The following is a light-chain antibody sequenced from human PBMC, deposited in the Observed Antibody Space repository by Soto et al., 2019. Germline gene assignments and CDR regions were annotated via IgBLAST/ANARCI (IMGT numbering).Light chain of an antibody. J-gene: IGKJ3*01. CDR1: QSVGKN. V-gene: IGKV3-15*01. CDR2: GAS. CDR3: QQYSDSPIT. Sequence: EIVMTQSPATLSVSPGERATLSCRASQSVGKNLAWYQQRPGQAPRLLIHGASARPSGVPARFSGSGSGTDFTLTIISLQSEDFAVYYCQQYSDSPITVGPGTTVDLK.